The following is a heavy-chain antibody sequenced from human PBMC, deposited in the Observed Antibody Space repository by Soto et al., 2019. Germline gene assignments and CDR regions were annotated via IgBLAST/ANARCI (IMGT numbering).Heavy chain of an antibody. Sequence: QVQLQESGPGLVEPSGTLSLTCAVSGGSISSSNWWSWVRQPPGKGLEWIGEISHSGNTNYSPSLKSRVTISVDKSKNQFSLKLSSLTAADTAVYYCARESPPSYGHQFDYWGQGTLVTVSS. D-gene: IGHD5-18*01. CDR1: GGSISSSNW. J-gene: IGHJ4*02. CDR2: ISHSGNT. CDR3: ARESPPSYGHQFDY. V-gene: IGHV4-4*02.